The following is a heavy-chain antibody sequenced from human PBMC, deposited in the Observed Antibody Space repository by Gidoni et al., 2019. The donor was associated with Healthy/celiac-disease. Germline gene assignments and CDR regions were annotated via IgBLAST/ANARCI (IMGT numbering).Heavy chain of an antibody. CDR2: IIPIFGTA. D-gene: IGHD1-26*01. CDR3: ARQESGRTPSYSGSYFLFDY. V-gene: IGHV1-69*06. J-gene: IGHJ4*02. Sequence: QVQLVQSGAEVKKPGSSVKVSCKASGGTFSSYAISWVRQATGQGLEWMGGIIPIFGTANYAQKFQGRVTITADKSTSTAYMELSSLRSEDTAVYYCARQESGRTPSYSGSYFLFDYWGQGTLVTVSS. CDR1: GGTFSSYA.